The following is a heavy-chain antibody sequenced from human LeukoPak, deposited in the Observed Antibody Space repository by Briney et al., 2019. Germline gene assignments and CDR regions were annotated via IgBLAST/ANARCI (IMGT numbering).Heavy chain of an antibody. V-gene: IGHV3-23*01. D-gene: IGHD4-17*01. CDR2: ISGSGGST. J-gene: IGHJ1*01. CDR1: GFTFSSYG. Sequence: PGGSLRLSCAASGFTFSSYGMSWVRQAPGKGLEWVSAISGSGGSTYYADSVVGRFTVSRDNSKNTLYLQMNSLRAEDTAVFYCAKEVYGDPTGGRFQHWGQGTLVTVSS. CDR3: AKEVYGDPTGGRFQH.